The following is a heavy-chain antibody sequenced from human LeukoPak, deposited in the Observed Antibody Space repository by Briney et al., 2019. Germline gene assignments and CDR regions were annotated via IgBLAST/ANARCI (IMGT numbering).Heavy chain of an antibody. Sequence: SETLSLTCAVYGGSFSGYYWSWIRQPPGKGLEWIGEINHSGSTNYNPSLKSRVTISVDTSKNQFSLKLSSVTAADTAVYYCARHWGYYYGSGSSYYFDYWGQGTLVTVSS. CDR3: ARHWGYYYGSGSSYYFDY. CDR1: GGSFSGYY. D-gene: IGHD3-10*01. J-gene: IGHJ4*02. V-gene: IGHV4-34*01. CDR2: INHSGST.